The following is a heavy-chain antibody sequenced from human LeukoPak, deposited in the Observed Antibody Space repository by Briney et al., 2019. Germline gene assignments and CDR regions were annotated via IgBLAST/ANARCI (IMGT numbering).Heavy chain of an antibody. D-gene: IGHD3-22*01. J-gene: IGHJ4*02. V-gene: IGHV1-2*04. CDR2: INPNSGGT. Sequence: ASVKVSCKASGYTFTVYYMHWVRQAPGQGLEWMGWINPNSGGTNYAQKFQGWVTMTRDTSISTAYMELSRLRSDDTAVYYCARARYYYDSSGYDYWGQGTLVTVSS. CDR3: ARARYYYDSSGYDY. CDR1: GYTFTVYY.